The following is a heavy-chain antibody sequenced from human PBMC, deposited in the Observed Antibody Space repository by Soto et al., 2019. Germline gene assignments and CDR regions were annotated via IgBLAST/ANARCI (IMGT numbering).Heavy chain of an antibody. D-gene: IGHD6-13*01. CDR2: IHSSGST. Sequence: SETLSLTCPVSGSSINSYHWSWIRQPAGKGLEWIGHIHSSGSTNYNPSLKSRVTMSVDTSKNQFSLGLMSLTAADTAVYYCARDQGVAAAGITWFDPWGQGSLVTVSS. J-gene: IGHJ5*02. CDR1: GSSINSYH. CDR3: ARDQGVAAAGITWFDP. V-gene: IGHV4-4*07.